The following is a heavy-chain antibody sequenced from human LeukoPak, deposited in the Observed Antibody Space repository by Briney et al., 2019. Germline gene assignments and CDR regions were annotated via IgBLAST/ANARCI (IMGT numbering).Heavy chain of an antibody. J-gene: IGHJ2*01. Sequence: SETLSLTCTVSGGSISSYYWSWTRQPPGKGLEWIGYIYYSGSTNYNPSLKSRVTISVDTSKNQFSLKLSSVTAADTAVYYCARAVYGWYFDLWGRGTLVTVSS. CDR1: GGSISSYY. CDR3: ARAVYGWYFDL. V-gene: IGHV4-59*01. D-gene: IGHD2-8*01. CDR2: IYYSGST.